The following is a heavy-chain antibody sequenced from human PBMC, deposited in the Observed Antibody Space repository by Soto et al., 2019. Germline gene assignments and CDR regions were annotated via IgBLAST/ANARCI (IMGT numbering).Heavy chain of an antibody. V-gene: IGHV1-69*13. J-gene: IGHJ4*02. D-gene: IGHD3-22*01. CDR1: GGTFSSYA. CDR3: ARDLPDSSGYYALGY. Sequence: ASVKVSCKASGGTFSSYAISWVRQAPGQGLEWMGGIIPIFGTANYAQKFQGRVTITADESTSTAYMELSSLRSEDTAVYYCARDLPDSSGYYALGYWGQGTLVTVSS. CDR2: IIPIFGTA.